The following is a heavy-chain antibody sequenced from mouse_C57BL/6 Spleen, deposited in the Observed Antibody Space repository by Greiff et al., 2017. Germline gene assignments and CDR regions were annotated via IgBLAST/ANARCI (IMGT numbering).Heavy chain of an antibody. J-gene: IGHJ3*01. CDR2: IDPSDSET. Sequence: QVQPQQPGAELVRPGSSVKLSCKASGYTFTSYWMHWVKQRPIQGLEWIGNIDPSDSETHYNQKFKDKATLTVDKSSSTAYMQLSSLTSEDSAVYYCAPSRGNYAGFAYWGQGTLVTVSA. CDR1: GYTFTSYW. CDR3: APSRGNYAGFAY. V-gene: IGHV1-52*01. D-gene: IGHD2-1*01.